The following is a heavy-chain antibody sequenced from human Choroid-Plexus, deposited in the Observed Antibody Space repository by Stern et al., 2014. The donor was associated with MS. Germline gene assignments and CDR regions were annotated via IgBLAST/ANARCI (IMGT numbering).Heavy chain of an antibody. J-gene: IGHJ4*02. CDR2: ISYDGSDK. D-gene: IGHD2-15*01. CDR3: AKDRQWSTYFFDY. Sequence: QVQLVESGGGVAQPGRPLILSRAASGFTFSNFGMHWVRQAPGKGLEWVALISYDGSDKYYADSVKGRFTIFRDNSKNTLYMHMNSLRAEDTAVYYCAKDRQWSTYFFDYWGQGSLVTVSS. V-gene: IGHV3-30*18. CDR1: GFTFSNFG.